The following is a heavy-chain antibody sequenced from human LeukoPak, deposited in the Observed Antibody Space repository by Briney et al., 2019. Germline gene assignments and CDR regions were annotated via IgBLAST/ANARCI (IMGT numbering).Heavy chain of an antibody. CDR2: ISPNSGGT. J-gene: IGHJ4*02. Sequence: ASVKVSCKASGYTFTGYFMHWVRQAPGQGLEWMGWISPNSGGTNYAQKFQGRVTMTGDTSISTAYMELSGLRSDDTAVYYCARNYGGTSKYFDYWGQGTLVTVSS. CDR1: GYTFTGYF. D-gene: IGHD4-23*01. CDR3: ARNYGGTSKYFDY. V-gene: IGHV1-2*02.